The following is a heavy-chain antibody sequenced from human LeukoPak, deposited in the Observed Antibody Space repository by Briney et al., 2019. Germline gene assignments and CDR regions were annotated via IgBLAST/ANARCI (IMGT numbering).Heavy chain of an antibody. CDR1: GYTFTSYG. CDR2: ISAYNGNT. J-gene: IGHJ4*02. D-gene: IGHD3-22*01. CDR3: ARESDSSGYSYFDY. Sequence: ASVKVSCKASGYTFTSYGIGWVRQAPGQGLEWMGWISAYNGNTNYAQKLQGRVTMTTDTSTSTAYMELRSLRSDDTAVYYCARESDSSGYSYFDYWGQGTLVTVSS. V-gene: IGHV1-18*01.